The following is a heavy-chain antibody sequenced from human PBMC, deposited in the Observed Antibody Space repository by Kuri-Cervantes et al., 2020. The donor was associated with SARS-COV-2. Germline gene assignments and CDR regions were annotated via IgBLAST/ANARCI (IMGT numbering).Heavy chain of an antibody. Sequence: ASVKVSCKAPGYTFTGYYMHWVRQAPGQGLEWMGWINPNSGGTNYAQKFQGWVTMTRDTSISTAYMELSRLRSDDTAVYYCARGGRDILTGYYSYNWFDPWGQGTLVTVSS. D-gene: IGHD3-9*01. CDR2: INPNSGGT. J-gene: IGHJ5*02. V-gene: IGHV1-2*04. CDR3: ARGGRDILTGYYSYNWFDP. CDR1: GYTFTGYY.